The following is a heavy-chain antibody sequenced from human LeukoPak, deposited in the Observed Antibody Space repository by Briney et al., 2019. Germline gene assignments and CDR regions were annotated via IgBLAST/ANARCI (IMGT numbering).Heavy chain of an antibody. Sequence: TGGSLRLSCEGSGFSFSSYWMTWVRQCPGKGPEWVANIKQDESERYTVDSVKGRFTISRDNAKNSVYLQMNSLRAEDTALYYCARLSAYYYGSYFYYYMDVWGKGTTVTVSS. V-gene: IGHV3-7*01. CDR1: GFSFSSYW. CDR3: ARLSAYYYGSYFYYYMDV. D-gene: IGHD3-10*01. CDR2: IKQDESER. J-gene: IGHJ6*03.